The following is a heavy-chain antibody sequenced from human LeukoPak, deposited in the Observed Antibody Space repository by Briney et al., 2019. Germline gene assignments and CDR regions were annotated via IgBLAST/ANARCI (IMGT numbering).Heavy chain of an antibody. CDR3: ARGVYYDSYAAYFDY. J-gene: IGHJ4*02. Sequence: PSETLSLTCTVSGGSISSSSYYWGWIRQPPGKGLEWIGSIYYSGSTYYNPSLKSRVTISVDTSKNQFSLKLSSVTAADTAVYYCARGVYYDSYAAYFDYWGQGTLVTVSS. D-gene: IGHD3-22*01. V-gene: IGHV4-39*07. CDR2: IYYSGST. CDR1: GGSISSSSYY.